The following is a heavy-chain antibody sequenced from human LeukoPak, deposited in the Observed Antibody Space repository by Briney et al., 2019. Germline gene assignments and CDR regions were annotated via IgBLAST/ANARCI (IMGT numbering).Heavy chain of an antibody. Sequence: ASVKVSCKASGYTFTSYYMHWVRQAPGQGLEWMGIINPSGGSTSYAQTFQGRVTMTRDTSTSTVYMELSRLRSEDTAVYYCSRAHFGYHFDYWGQGTLVTVSS. CDR1: GYTFTSYY. CDR2: INPSGGST. J-gene: IGHJ4*02. V-gene: IGHV1-46*01. D-gene: IGHD6-25*01. CDR3: SRAHFGYHFDY.